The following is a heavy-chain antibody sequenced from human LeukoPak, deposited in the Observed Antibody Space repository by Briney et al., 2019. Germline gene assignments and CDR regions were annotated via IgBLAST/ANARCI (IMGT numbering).Heavy chain of an antibody. Sequence: GRSLRLSCAASGFTFSSYSMNWVRQAPGKGLEWVSSISSSSYIYYADSVKGRFTISRDNAKNSLYLQMNSLRAEDTAVYYCARGYTTGTSTDFDYWGQGTLVTVSS. D-gene: IGHD1-1*01. V-gene: IGHV3-21*01. CDR1: GFTFSSYS. J-gene: IGHJ4*02. CDR2: ISSSSYI. CDR3: ARGYTTGTSTDFDY.